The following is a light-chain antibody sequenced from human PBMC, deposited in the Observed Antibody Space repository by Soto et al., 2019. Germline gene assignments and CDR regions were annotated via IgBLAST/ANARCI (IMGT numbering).Light chain of an antibody. Sequence: EIVLTQSPDTLSLSPGERATLSCRASQTLSGNFLAWYQVRPGQAPRLLIYAVSSRATGIPDRFSGSGSGTDFTSTISRLDPEYFAVYYCQQGLTFGGGTQVEIK. CDR3: QQGLT. CDR2: AVS. V-gene: IGKV3-20*01. CDR1: QTLSGNF. J-gene: IGKJ4*01.